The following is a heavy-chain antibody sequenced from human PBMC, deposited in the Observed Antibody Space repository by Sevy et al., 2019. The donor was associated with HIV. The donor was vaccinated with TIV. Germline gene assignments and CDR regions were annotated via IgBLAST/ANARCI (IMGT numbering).Heavy chain of an antibody. J-gene: IGHJ4*02. CDR2: VSSDGSRT. CDR3: AKDQLGGIDY. V-gene: IGHV3-30-3*01. D-gene: IGHD7-27*01. CDR1: GSTFRNNA. Sequence: GGSLRPSCAASGSTFRNNAMHWVRQAPGKGRECVALVSSDGSRTNNADSVKGRFTISRDNSKNTLHLQMNSLRTEDTAVYYCAKDQLGGIDYWGQGTLVTVSS.